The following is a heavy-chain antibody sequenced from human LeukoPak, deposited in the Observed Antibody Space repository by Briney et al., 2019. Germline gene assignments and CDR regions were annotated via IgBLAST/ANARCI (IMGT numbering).Heavy chain of an antibody. D-gene: IGHD3-3*01. V-gene: IGHV4-4*02. J-gene: IGHJ4*02. CDR2: IYHSGST. CDR1: GGPISSSNW. Sequence: SETLSLTCAVSGGPISSSNWCSWVRQPPGKGLEWIGEIYHSGSTNYNPSLKSRVTISVDKSKNQFSLKLSSVTAADTAVYYCASGSLFWSGSGNWGQGTLVTVSS. CDR3: ASGSLFWSGSGN.